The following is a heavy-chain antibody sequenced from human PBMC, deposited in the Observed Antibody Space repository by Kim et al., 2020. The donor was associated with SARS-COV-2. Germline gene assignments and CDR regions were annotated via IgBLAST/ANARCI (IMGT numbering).Heavy chain of an antibody. V-gene: IGHV4-59*08. CDR1: GGSISSYY. J-gene: IGHJ6*03. CDR3: ARRGHDFWSGHRVYYMDV. Sequence: SETLSLTCTVSGGSISSYYWSWIRQPPGKGLEWIGYIYYSGSTNYNPSLKSRVTISVDTSKNQFSLKLSSVTAADTAVYYCARRGHDFWSGHRVYYMDVWGKGTTVTVSS. D-gene: IGHD3-3*01. CDR2: IYYSGST.